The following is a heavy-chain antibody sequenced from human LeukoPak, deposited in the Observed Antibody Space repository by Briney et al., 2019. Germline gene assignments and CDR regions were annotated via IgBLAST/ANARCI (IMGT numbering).Heavy chain of an antibody. CDR3: AKVAGDRMDY. CDR1: GYTFATYG. V-gene: IGHV1-18*01. D-gene: IGHD6-13*01. Sequence: GASVKVSCKASGYTFATYGFCWVRQAPGHGLEWMGWISANTGKTNYARKFQGRVTMTTDTSTSTACMELRSLRPDDTAVYYCAKVAGDRMDYWGQGTLLTVSS. J-gene: IGHJ4*02. CDR2: ISANTGKT.